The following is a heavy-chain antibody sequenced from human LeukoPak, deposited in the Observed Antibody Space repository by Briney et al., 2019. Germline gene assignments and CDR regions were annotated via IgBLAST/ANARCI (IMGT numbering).Heavy chain of an antibody. CDR1: GYTFTSYG. Sequence: ASVKVSCKASGYTFTSYGISWVRQAPGQGLEWMGWISAYNGNTNYAQKLQGRVTMTTDTSTSTACMELRSLRSDDTAVYYCARHDYGDYRALDYWGQGTLVTVSS. CDR3: ARHDYGDYRALDY. V-gene: IGHV1-18*01. J-gene: IGHJ4*02. CDR2: ISAYNGNT. D-gene: IGHD4-17*01.